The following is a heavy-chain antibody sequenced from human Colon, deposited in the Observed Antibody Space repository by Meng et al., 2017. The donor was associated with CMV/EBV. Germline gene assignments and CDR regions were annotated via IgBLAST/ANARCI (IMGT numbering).Heavy chain of an antibody. CDR2: MNPNSGNV. D-gene: IGHD3-22*01. J-gene: IGHJ4*02. Sequence: ASVKVSCKASGYSFNTYDITWVRQAPGQGLEWMGWMNPNSGNVGYARKFQGRATITRDTSINTSYMELSSLNSEDTAVYYCARSQAREVFDSSGPYYSRPIDNWGQGTLVTVSS. CDR3: ARSQAREVFDSSGPYYSRPIDN. V-gene: IGHV1-8*01. CDR1: GYSFNTYD.